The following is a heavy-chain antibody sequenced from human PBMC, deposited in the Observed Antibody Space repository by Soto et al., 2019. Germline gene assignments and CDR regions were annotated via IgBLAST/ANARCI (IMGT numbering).Heavy chain of an antibody. CDR1: GYTFTGYY. V-gene: IGHV1-2*04. D-gene: IGHD6-13*01. CDR2: INPNSGGT. CDR3: AREMAAGTVLPFDY. J-gene: IGHJ4*02. Sequence: ASVKVSCKASGYTFTGYYMHWVRQAPGQGLEWMGWINPNSGGTNYAQKFQGWVTMTRDTSISTAYMELSRLRSDDTAVYYCAREMAAGTVLPFDYWAQGTLVTVSS.